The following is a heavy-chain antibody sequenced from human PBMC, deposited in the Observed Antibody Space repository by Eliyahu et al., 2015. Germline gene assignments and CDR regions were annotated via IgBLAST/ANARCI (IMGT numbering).Heavy chain of an antibody. CDR1: GYTFTSYF. V-gene: IGHV5-51*03. Sequence: EVQLVQSGAEVKQPGESLKISCQAPGYTFTSYFVGWVRQMPGKGLEWMGILYPGDSDIRYNPSFEGQVTISADKSINTAYLEWSSLKASDTAMYYCARIGTRDDYNYGFDYWGQGTLVTVSS. CDR3: ARIGTRDDYNYGFDY. J-gene: IGHJ4*02. CDR2: LYPGDSDI. D-gene: IGHD5-24*01.